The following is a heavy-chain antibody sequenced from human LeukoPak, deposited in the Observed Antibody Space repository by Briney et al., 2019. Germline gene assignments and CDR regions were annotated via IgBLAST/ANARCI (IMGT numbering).Heavy chain of an antibody. CDR1: GFTFSSYA. CDR3: ARADIVAVVAAAALDY. J-gene: IGHJ4*02. V-gene: IGHV3-30*04. D-gene: IGHD2-15*01. Sequence: GRSLRLSCAASGFTFSSYAMHWVRQAPGKGLECVAVISYDGNNKFHADSVRGRLTISRDNSKSTPYLQMNSLRDEDTAVYYCARADIVAVVAAAALDYWGQGTLVTVSS. CDR2: ISYDGNNK.